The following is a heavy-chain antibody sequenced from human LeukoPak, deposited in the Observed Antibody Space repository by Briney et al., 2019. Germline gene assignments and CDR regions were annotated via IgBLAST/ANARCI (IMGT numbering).Heavy chain of an antibody. J-gene: IGHJ4*02. Sequence: SETLSLTCTVSGDSISSSNYYWGWIRQPPGKGLEWIGSIYYSGNTYYNPSLKSRVTISADTSKNQFSLKLSSVTAADTAVYYCASSGYDYTDYWGQGTLVTVSS. D-gene: IGHD5-12*01. V-gene: IGHV4-39*07. CDR2: IYYSGNT. CDR1: GDSISSSNYY. CDR3: ASSGYDYTDY.